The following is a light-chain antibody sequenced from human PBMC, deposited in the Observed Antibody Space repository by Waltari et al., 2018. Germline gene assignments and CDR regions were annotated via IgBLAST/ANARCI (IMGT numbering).Light chain of an antibody. CDR1: QSVSTF. Sequence: EIVLTQSPATLPLSPGERATLSCRASQSVSTFLAWYQQTPGQAPRLLIYDVSNRATGTPARFSGSGSGTDFTLTISTLEPEDFAVYYCHQRSTWPWTFGQGTKVEIK. CDR3: HQRSTWPWT. V-gene: IGKV3-11*01. J-gene: IGKJ1*01. CDR2: DVS.